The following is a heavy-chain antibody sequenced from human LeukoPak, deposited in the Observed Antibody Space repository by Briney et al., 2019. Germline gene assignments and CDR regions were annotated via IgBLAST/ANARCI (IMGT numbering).Heavy chain of an antibody. CDR1: GFTFSSYA. D-gene: IGHD5-12*01. CDR2: ISSNGGST. Sequence: PGGSLRLSCAASGFTFSSYAMHWVRQAPGKGLEYVSAISSNGGSTYYANSVKGRFTISRDNAKNSLYLQMNSLRAEDTAVYYCAREVGGYAESWGQGTLVTVSS. V-gene: IGHV3-64*01. CDR3: AREVGGYAES. J-gene: IGHJ5*02.